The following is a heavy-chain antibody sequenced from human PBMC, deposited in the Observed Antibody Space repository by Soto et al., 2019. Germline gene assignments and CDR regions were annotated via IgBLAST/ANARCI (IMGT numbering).Heavy chain of an antibody. Sequence: SETLSLTCTVSGGSISSYYWSWIRQPPGKGLEWIGYIYYSGSTNYNPSLKSRVTISVDTSKNQFSLKLSSVTAADTAVYYCAITSEGILGYCSGGSCYYYYGMDVWGQGTTVTVSS. J-gene: IGHJ6*02. CDR3: AITSEGILGYCSGGSCYYYYGMDV. CDR1: GGSISSYY. D-gene: IGHD2-15*01. CDR2: IYYSGST. V-gene: IGHV4-59*01.